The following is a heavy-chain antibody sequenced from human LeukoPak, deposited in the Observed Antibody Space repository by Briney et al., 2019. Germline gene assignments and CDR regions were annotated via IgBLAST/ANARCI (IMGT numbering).Heavy chain of an antibody. CDR3: ARGPGTRVYY. V-gene: IGHV3-48*01. CDR1: GFTFSSYS. J-gene: IGHJ4*02. D-gene: IGHD3-10*01. CDR2: ISSSSSTI. Sequence: GGSLRLSCAASGFTFSSYSMNWVRQAPGKGLEWVSYISSSSSTIYYADSVKGRFTISRDNAKNSLYLQMNSLRAEDTAVYYCARGPGTRVYYWGQGTLVTVSS.